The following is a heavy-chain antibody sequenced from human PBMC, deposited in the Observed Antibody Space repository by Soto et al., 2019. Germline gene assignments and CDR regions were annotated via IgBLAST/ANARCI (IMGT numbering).Heavy chain of an antibody. CDR3: ARRGSGSWYFDY. CDR1: GGSISTNSYY. CDR2: IYYSGST. D-gene: IGHD6-13*01. J-gene: IGHJ4*02. V-gene: IGHV4-39*01. Sequence: QLQLQESGPGLVKPSDTLSLTCTVSGGSISTNSYYWGWFRQPPGKGLEWIGSIYYSGSTFYNPSLKSRVTISVDTSKNQFSLKLSSVTAADTAVFFCARRGSGSWYFDYWGQGTLVTVSS.